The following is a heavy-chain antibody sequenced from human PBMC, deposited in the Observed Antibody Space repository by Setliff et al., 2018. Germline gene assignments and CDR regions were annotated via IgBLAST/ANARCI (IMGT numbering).Heavy chain of an antibody. CDR1: GFAFTSFA. CDR3: AKDLTQHNY. J-gene: IGHJ4*02. D-gene: IGHD2-21*01. CDR2: INDSAGST. V-gene: IGHV3-23*01. Sequence: GGSLRLSCVTSGFAFTSFAMTWVRQAPGRGLQWVSVINDSAGSTYYADSVKGRFTISRDNSKNTLYLQMNSLRAEDTAFYYCAKDLTQHNYWGQGTLVTVSS.